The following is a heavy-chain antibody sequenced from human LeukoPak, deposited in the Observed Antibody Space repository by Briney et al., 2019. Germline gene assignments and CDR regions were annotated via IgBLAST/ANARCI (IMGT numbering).Heavy chain of an antibody. V-gene: IGHV4-59*12. CDR3: ARGYDILTGYYNPFDY. D-gene: IGHD3-9*01. J-gene: IGHJ4*02. CDR1: GGSISSYY. CDR2: IYYSGST. Sequence: PSETLSLTCTVSGGSISSYYWSWIRQPPGKGLEWIGYIYYSGSTNYNPSLKSRVTISVDTSKNQFSLKLSSVTAADTAVYYCARGYDILTGYYNPFDYWGQGTLVTVSS.